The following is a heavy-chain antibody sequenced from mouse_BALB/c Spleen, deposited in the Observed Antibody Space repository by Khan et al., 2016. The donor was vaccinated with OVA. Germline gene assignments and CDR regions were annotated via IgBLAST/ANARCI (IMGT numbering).Heavy chain of an antibody. J-gene: IGHJ3*01. CDR1: GYSFTSYW. CDR3: TDGNDVGWFAY. D-gene: IGHD2-2*01. Sequence: VQLQQSGTVLARPGASVKMSCKASGYSFTSYWMHWVKQRPGQGLEWIGAIYPGNSDTSYNQKFKGKAKLTAVTSASTAYMELSSRTNEDSAVYYCTDGNDVGWFAYWGQGTLVTVSA. CDR2: IYPGNSDT. V-gene: IGHV1-5*01.